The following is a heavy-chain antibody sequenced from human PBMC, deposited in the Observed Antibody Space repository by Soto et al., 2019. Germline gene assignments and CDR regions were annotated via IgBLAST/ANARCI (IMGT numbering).Heavy chain of an antibody. J-gene: IGHJ6*02. CDR3: ASPRELSYSYFIFFTLDV. CDR1: GYTFTGYY. Sequence: ASVKVSCKASGYTFTGYYVTWVRQAPGHGLEWLGWIHLNSGGTNYAQSFQGRVTMTRDMSVSTVYMEMTGLSSDDTAVSYCASPRELSYSYFIFFTLDVWGQGTTVTVSS. CDR2: IHLNSGGT. D-gene: IGHD2-21*01. V-gene: IGHV1-2*02.